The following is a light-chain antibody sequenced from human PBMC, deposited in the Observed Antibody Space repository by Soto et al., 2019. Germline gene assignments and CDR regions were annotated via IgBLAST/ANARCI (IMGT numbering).Light chain of an antibody. J-gene: IGKJ1*01. CDR1: LSLSSSY. CDR2: GAS. Sequence: EIVLTQSPGTLSMSPGERATLSCRASLSLSSSYIAWYQQKPGQAPRLVIYGASSRATGIPDRFSGSGSGTDFTLTISRLEPEDFAVYYCQQYGSSPWTFGQGTKVDIK. V-gene: IGKV3-20*01. CDR3: QQYGSSPWT.